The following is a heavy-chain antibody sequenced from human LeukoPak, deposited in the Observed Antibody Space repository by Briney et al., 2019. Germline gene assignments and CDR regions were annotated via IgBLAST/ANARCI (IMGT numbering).Heavy chain of an antibody. J-gene: IGHJ4*02. CDR3: AKGSWCYYDSSGYYPDY. D-gene: IGHD3-22*01. CDR2: ISGSGGST. CDR1: GFTFSSYA. Sequence: SGGSLRLSCAASGFTFSSYAMSWVRQAPGKGLEWVSAISGSGGSTYYADSVKGRFTISRDNSKNTLYLQMNSLRAEDTAVYYCAKGSWCYYDSSGYYPDYWGQGTLVTVSS. V-gene: IGHV3-23*01.